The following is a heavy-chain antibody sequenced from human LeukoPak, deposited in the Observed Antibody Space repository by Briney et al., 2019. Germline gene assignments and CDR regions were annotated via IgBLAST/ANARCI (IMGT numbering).Heavy chain of an antibody. CDR2: IYYSGST. Sequence: SETLSLTCTVSGGSISSSNFYWGWIRQPPGKGLEWIGSIYYSGSTYYNPSLKSRVTISVDTSKNQFSLKLSSVTAADTAVYYCARDYYGDYDYWGQGTLVTVSS. D-gene: IGHD4-17*01. CDR1: GGSISSSNFY. V-gene: IGHV4-39*07. CDR3: ARDYYGDYDY. J-gene: IGHJ4*02.